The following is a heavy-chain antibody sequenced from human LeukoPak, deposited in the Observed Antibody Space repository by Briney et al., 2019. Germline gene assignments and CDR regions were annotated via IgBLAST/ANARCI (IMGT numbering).Heavy chain of an antibody. J-gene: IGHJ4*02. D-gene: IGHD4-17*01. CDR1: GFTFSSYW. CDR2: VSDSGGAA. CDR3: ARSDYGFLDY. Sequence: PGGSLRLSCAASGFTFSSYWMSWVRQAPGKGLEWVSAVSDSGGAALYADSVKGRFTISRDNSKTTLSLQLSSLRAEDTAVYYCARSDYGFLDYWGQGTLVTVSS. V-gene: IGHV3-23*01.